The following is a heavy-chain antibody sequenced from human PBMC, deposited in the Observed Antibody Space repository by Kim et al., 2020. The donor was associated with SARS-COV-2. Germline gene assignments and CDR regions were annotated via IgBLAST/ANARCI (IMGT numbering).Heavy chain of an antibody. Sequence: GGSLRLSCTASGFTFGDYAMSWFRQAPGKGLEWVGFIRSKAYGGTTEYAASVKGRFTISRDDSKSIAYLQMNSLKTEDTAVYYCSRAHYSGYEPYYYGMDVWGQGTTVTVSS. CDR2: IRSKAYGGTT. CDR1: GFTFGDYA. J-gene: IGHJ6*02. V-gene: IGHV3-49*03. D-gene: IGHD5-12*01. CDR3: SRAHYSGYEPYYYGMDV.